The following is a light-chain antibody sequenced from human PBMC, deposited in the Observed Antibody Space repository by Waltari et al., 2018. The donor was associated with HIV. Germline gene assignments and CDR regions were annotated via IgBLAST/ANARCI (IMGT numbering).Light chain of an antibody. CDR3: SSYVGSNRV. V-gene: IGLV2-8*01. CDR2: EVN. Sequence: QSALTQPPSASGSPGQSVTISCTGISSDVGDYNYVSWYQQHPGKAPQLMIYEVNKRPSGGPERCSGSKSGNTASLTVSGLQAEDEADYYCSSYVGSNRVFGGGTKLTVL. CDR1: SSDVGDYNY. J-gene: IGLJ3*02.